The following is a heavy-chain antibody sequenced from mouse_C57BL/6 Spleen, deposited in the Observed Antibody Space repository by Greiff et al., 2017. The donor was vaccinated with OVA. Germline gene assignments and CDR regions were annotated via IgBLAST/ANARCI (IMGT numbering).Heavy chain of an antibody. CDR3: TRDYDYDGGAMDY. D-gene: IGHD2-4*01. J-gene: IGHJ4*01. V-gene: IGHV6-6*01. CDR1: GFTFSDAW. CDR2: IRNKANNHAT. Sequence: EVKLQESGGGLVQPGGSMKLSCAASGFTFSDAWMDWVRQSPEKGLEWVAEIRNKANNHATYYAESVKGRFTISRDDSKSSVYLQMNSLRAEDTGIYYCTRDYDYDGGAMDYWGQGTSVTVSS.